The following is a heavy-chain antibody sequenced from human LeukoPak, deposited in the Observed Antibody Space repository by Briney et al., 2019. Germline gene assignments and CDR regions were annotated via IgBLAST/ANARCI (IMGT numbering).Heavy chain of an antibody. CDR2: IRYDGSNK. CDR3: AKDRRYYDSSGYYFYCFDY. D-gene: IGHD3-22*01. J-gene: IGHJ4*02. Sequence: GGSLRLSCAASGFTFSSYGMHWVRQAPGKGLEWVAFIRYDGSNKYYADSVKGRLTISRDNSKNTLYLQMNSLRAEDTAVYYCAKDRRYYDSSGYYFYCFDYWGQGTLVTVSS. V-gene: IGHV3-30*02. CDR1: GFTFSSYG.